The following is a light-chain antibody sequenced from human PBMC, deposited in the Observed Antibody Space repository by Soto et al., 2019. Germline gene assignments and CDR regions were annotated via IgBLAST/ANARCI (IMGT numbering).Light chain of an antibody. CDR2: ASS. J-gene: IGKJ1*01. V-gene: IGKV1-39*01. CDR3: HQSYSTPPA. CDR1: QSISSY. Sequence: DIQMIPSPSTLSGSVGDRVTITCRASQSISSYLNWYQQKPGKSPKLLIYASSSLQSGVPSRFSGSGSRTDFTLTISSLQPEDFATYYCHQSYSTPPAFGQRPKVDIK.